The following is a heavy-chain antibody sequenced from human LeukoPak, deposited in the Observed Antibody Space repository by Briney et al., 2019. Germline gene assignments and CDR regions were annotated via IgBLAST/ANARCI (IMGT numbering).Heavy chain of an antibody. CDR1: GGSISSGGYY. Sequence: SQTLSLTCPVSGGSISSGGYYWSWICQHPGRGLVWIEYIYYSRSTYYNPSLKSRVTIAVDTSKNHFSLKLSSVTAADTAVYYCASVVPAAKCGMDVWGQGTTVTVSS. CDR3: ASVVPAAKCGMDV. V-gene: IGHV4-31*03. D-gene: IGHD2-2*01. J-gene: IGHJ6*02. CDR2: IYYSRST.